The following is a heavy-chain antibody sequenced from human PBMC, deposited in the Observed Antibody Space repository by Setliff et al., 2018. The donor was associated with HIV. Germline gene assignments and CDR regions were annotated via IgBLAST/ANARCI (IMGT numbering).Heavy chain of an antibody. CDR2: INHSGST. V-gene: IGHV4-34*01. CDR1: GGSLSGYY. J-gene: IGHJ6*02. CDR3: ARHLRSYGAAIGYGMDV. Sequence: SETLSLTCAVYGGSLSGYYWSWIRQPPGKGLEWFGEINHSGSTYYNPSLKSRVTISVDTSKNQFSLKLRSVTAADTAVYYCARHLRSYGAAIGYGMDVWGQGTTVTVSS. D-gene: IGHD5-18*01.